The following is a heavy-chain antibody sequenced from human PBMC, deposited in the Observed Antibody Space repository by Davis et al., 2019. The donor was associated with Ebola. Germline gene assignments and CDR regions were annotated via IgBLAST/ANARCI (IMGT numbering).Heavy chain of an antibody. CDR3: TTLRLWLPLDY. CDR1: GFTFSSYS. D-gene: IGHD5-18*01. Sequence: GGSLRLSCAASGFTFSSYSMNWVRQAPGKGLEWVGRIKSKTDGGTTDYAAPVKGRFTISRDDSKNTLYLQMNSLKTEDTAVYYCTTLRLWLPLDYWGQGTLVTVSS. CDR2: IKSKTDGGTT. J-gene: IGHJ4*02. V-gene: IGHV3-15*07.